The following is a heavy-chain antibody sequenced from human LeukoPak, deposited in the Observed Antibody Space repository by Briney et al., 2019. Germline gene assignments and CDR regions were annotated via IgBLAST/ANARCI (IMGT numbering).Heavy chain of an antibody. CDR3: ARHTRPGYSGYENAFDI. V-gene: IGHV4-34*01. J-gene: IGHJ3*02. CDR2: IYDSGST. Sequence: RAGGSLRLSCAASGFTFSSYSMNWVRQPPGKGLEWVGEIYDSGSTNYNPSLKSRVTISGDTSKNQFSLKLTSVTAADTAVYYCARHTRPGYSGYENAFDIWGQGTMVTVSS. CDR1: GFTFSSYS. D-gene: IGHD5-12*01.